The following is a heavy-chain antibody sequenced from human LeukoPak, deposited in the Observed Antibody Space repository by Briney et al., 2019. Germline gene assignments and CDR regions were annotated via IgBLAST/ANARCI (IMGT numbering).Heavy chain of an antibody. CDR1: GFTFDDYA. D-gene: IGHD3-9*01. Sequence: QPGRSLRLSCAASGFTFDDYAMRWVRQAPGKGLEWVSGISWNSGSIGYADSVKGRFTISRDNAKNSLYLQMNSLRAEDTALYYCAKDVHYDILTGSEFDYWGQGTLVTVSS. V-gene: IGHV3-9*01. CDR2: ISWNSGSI. CDR3: AKDVHYDILTGSEFDY. J-gene: IGHJ4*02.